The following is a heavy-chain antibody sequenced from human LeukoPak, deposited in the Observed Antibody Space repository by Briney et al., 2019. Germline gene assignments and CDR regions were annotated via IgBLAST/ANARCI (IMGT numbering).Heavy chain of an antibody. CDR1: GFTFSSYT. J-gene: IGHJ4*02. Sequence: GGSLRLSCAASGFTFSSYTMHWIRQAPGKGLEWVSSISGSNSYIFYANSVKGRFTVSRDDAKDSLYLQMNSLRAEDTAVYYCARALTTLTYEGYWGQGTLVTVSS. V-gene: IGHV3-21*01. CDR3: ARALTTLTYEGY. D-gene: IGHD1-1*01. CDR2: ISGSNSYI.